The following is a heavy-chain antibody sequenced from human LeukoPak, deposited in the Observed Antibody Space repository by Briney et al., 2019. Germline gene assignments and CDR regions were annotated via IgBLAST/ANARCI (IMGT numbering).Heavy chain of an antibody. CDR2: IYRSGST. J-gene: IGHJ6*03. CDR1: GYSISSGYY. V-gene: IGHV4-38-2*02. Sequence: SETLSLTCTVSGYSISSGYYWGWIRQPPGKGLEWIGIIYRSGSTYSNPSLRGRVTISVDTSKNQFSLKLSSVTAADTAVYYCARTGAGYYYYYMDVWGKGTTVTVSS. CDR3: ARTGAGYYYYYMDV. D-gene: IGHD1-26*01.